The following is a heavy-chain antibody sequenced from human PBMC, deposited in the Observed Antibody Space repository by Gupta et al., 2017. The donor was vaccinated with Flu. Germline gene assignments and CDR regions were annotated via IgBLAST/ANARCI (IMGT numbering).Heavy chain of an antibody. D-gene: IGHD6-6*01. CDR1: GFTFDDYP. Sequence: EVQLVESGGGWVQPGRSMRLSWVASGFTFDDYPMHWVRQAPGKGLEWVSGTDWNGGGLGYADSVRGRFTISRDNARNTLYLQMDSLRPEDTALYFCAKDRSSVDAFDIWGLGTMVTVSS. CDR3: AKDRSSVDAFDI. CDR2: TDWNGGGL. V-gene: IGHV3-9*01. J-gene: IGHJ3*02.